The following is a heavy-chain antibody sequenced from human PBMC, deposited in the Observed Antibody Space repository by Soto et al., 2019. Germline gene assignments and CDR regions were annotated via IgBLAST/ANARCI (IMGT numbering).Heavy chain of an antibody. J-gene: IGHJ6*02. CDR3: ARDPDIVATTTYYYGMDV. D-gene: IGHD5-12*01. Sequence: PVGSLRLSCAASGFTFSSYWMSWVRQAPGKGLEWVANIKQDGSEKYYVDSVKGRFTISRDNAKNSLYLQMNSLRAEDTAVYYCARDPDIVATTTYYYGMDVWGQGTTVTAP. CDR1: GFTFSSYW. CDR2: IKQDGSEK. V-gene: IGHV3-7*01.